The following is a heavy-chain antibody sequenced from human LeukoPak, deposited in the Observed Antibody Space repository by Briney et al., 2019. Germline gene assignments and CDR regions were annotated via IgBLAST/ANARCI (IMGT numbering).Heavy chain of an antibody. D-gene: IGHD3-16*02. CDR1: GYTFSCYS. CDR2: INPNSGGT. V-gene: IGHV1-2*06. CDR3: ENSLVTMSGVTVLNY. J-gene: IGHJ4*02. Sequence: ASVKVSCKASGYTFSCYSMHWVRQAPGQGLEWMGRINPNSGGTNYAQKFQGRVTITTDTSISTAYMELSSLRSDDTAGYYYENSLVTMSGVTVLNYWGQGTLVTVSS.